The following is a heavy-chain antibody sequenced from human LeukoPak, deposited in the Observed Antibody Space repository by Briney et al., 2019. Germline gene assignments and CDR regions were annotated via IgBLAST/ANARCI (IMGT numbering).Heavy chain of an antibody. CDR3: ARSSIVGSPWAFDI. Sequence: PGGSLRLSCAAPGFTFSSYWMSWVRQAPGKGLEWVANIKQDGSEKYYVDSVKGRFTISRDNAKNSLYLQMNSLRAEDTAVYYCARSSIVGSPWAFDIWGQGTMVTVSS. V-gene: IGHV3-7*01. CDR2: IKQDGSEK. J-gene: IGHJ3*02. CDR1: GFTFSSYW. D-gene: IGHD1-26*01.